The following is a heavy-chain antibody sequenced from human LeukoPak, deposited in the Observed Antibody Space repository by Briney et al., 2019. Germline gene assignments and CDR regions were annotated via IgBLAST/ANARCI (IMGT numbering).Heavy chain of an antibody. D-gene: IGHD6-19*01. J-gene: IGHJ4*02. V-gene: IGHV4-39*07. CDR3: ARRAYSSGFYYFDY. Sequence: SETLSLTCTVSGGSISSSSYYWGWIRQPPGKGLEWIGSIYYSGSTYYNPSLKSRVTISVDTSKNQFSLKLSSVTAADTAVYYCARRAYSSGFYYFDYWGQGTLVTVSS. CDR1: GGSISSSSYY. CDR2: IYYSGST.